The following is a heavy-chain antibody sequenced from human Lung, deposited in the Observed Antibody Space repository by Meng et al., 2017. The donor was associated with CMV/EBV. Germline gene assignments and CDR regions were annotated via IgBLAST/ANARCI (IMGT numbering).Heavy chain of an antibody. Sequence: FNFRNYAMTWVRQAPGKGLEWVSGFAYTITATYYTDSVKGRFAISRDTSKNTLYLEMNSLRVEDTAMYFCAKRGLGTEYSDGWYISHWGQGTLVTVSS. CDR3: AKRGLGTEYSDGWYISH. CDR2: FAYTITAT. V-gene: IGHV3-23*01. CDR1: FNFRNYA. J-gene: IGHJ4*02. D-gene: IGHD6-19*01.